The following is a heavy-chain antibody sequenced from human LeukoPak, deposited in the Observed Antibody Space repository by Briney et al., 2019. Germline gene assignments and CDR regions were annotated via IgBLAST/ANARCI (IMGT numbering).Heavy chain of an antibody. CDR3: AKGAIAAAEQGYWS. CDR1: GFTVSNNY. J-gene: IGHJ5*02. CDR2: IYSGGST. V-gene: IGHV3-53*01. D-gene: IGHD6-13*01. Sequence: PGGSLRLSCAASGFTVSNNYMNWVRQAPGKGLEWVSVIYSGGSTYYADSVQGRFTISRDNSKNTLYLQMNSLRAEDTAIYYCAKGAIAAAEQGYWSWGQGTLVTVSS.